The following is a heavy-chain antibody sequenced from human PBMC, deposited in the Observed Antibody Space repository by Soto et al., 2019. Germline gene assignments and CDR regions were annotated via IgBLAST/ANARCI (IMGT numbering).Heavy chain of an antibody. D-gene: IGHD2-15*01. CDR1: GGSISSGDYY. Sequence: QVQLQESGPGLVKPSQTLSLTCTVSGGSISSGDYYWRWIRQPPGKGLEWIGYIYYRGSTYYNPYLKSRVTISVDTSKNQFSQKLSSVTAADTAVYYCARDRWGVVRYFDYWGQGTLVTVSS. CDR2: IYYRGST. J-gene: IGHJ4*02. CDR3: ARDRWGVVRYFDY. V-gene: IGHV4-30-4*01.